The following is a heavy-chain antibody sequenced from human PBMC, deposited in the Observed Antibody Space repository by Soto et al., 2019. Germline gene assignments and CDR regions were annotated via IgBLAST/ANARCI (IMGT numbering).Heavy chain of an antibody. CDR1: GFPFSSYW. Sequence: EVQLVESGGGLVQPGGSLRLSCAASGFPFSSYWMHWVRQAPGKGLVWVASIHDDGSITNYADSVKGRFTISRDNAKNPINLQMNSLRAEDTAVYYCGRVPAAAAGIGIDHWGQGILVTVSS. J-gene: IGHJ4*02. V-gene: IGHV3-74*02. CDR2: IHDDGSIT. D-gene: IGHD6-13*01. CDR3: GRVPAAAAGIGIDH.